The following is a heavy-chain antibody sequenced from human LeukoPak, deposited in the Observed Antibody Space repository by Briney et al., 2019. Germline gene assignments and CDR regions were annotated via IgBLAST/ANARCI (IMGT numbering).Heavy chain of an antibody. D-gene: IGHD2-15*01. CDR3: ASAPFFCSGDSRPYYMDV. Sequence: GSLRLSCAASGFTFSSYAMSWVRQAPGKGLEWVSAISGSGGSTYYADSVKGRFTISRDNSKNTLYLQMNGLRAEDTAVYYCASAPFFCSGDSRPYYMDVWGKGTLVTVSS. CDR2: ISGSGGST. J-gene: IGHJ6*03. V-gene: IGHV3-23*01. CDR1: GFTFSSYA.